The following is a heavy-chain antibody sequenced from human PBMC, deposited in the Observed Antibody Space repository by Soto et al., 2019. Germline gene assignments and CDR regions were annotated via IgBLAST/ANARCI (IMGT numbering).Heavy chain of an antibody. CDR2: ISYDGSNK. D-gene: IGHD6-19*01. J-gene: IGHJ5*02. Sequence: LRLSCAASGFTLSSYGMHWVRQAPGKGLEWVAVISYDGSNKYYADSVKGRFTISRDNSKNTLYLQMNSLRAEDTAVYYCAKDPPGVAGTGGWFDPWGQGTLVTVSS. V-gene: IGHV3-30*18. CDR1: GFTLSSYG. CDR3: AKDPPGVAGTGGWFDP.